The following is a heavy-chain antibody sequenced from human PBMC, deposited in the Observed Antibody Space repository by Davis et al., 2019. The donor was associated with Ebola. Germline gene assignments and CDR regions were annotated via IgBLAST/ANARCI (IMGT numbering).Heavy chain of an antibody. V-gene: IGHV4-34*01. D-gene: IGHD4-17*01. J-gene: IGHJ3*02. Sequence: PSETLSLTCTVNGGSLTGNYWSWIRQPPGKGLEWIGEINHSGSTNYKASLESRVIISVDKSKTQFSLKLISVTAADTAVYYCARCYGAYSDAFDIWGQGTMVTVSS. CDR2: INHSGST. CDR3: ARCYGAYSDAFDI. CDR1: GGSLTGNY.